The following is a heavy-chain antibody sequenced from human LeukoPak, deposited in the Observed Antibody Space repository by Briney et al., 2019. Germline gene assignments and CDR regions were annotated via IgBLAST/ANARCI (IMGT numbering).Heavy chain of an antibody. CDR1: GYSISSGYY. J-gene: IGHJ4*02. V-gene: IGHV4-38-2*01. D-gene: IGHD4-11*01. CDR2: IYHSGST. CDR3: ASAGDDYHYFDY. Sequence: TSETLSLTCAVSGYSISSGYYWGWTRQPPGKGLEWIGSIYHSGSTYYNPSLKSRLTISVDTSKNQFSLKLSSVTAADTAVYYCASAGDDYHYFDYWGQGTLVTVSS.